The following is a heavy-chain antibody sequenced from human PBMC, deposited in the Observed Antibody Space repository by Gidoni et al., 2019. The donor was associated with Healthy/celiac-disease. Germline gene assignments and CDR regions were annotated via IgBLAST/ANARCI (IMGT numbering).Heavy chain of an antibody. D-gene: IGHD6-13*01. CDR1: VFTFSNAW. J-gene: IGHJ6*02. Sequence: EVQLVESGGGLVKPGGSLRLSCAASVFTFSNAWMSWVRQAPGKGLEWVGRIKSKTDGGTTDYAAPVKGRFTISRDDSKNTLYLQMNSLKTEDTAVYYCTTDGSGSWYYYYGMDVWGQGTTVTVSS. V-gene: IGHV3-15*01. CDR2: IKSKTDGGTT. CDR3: TTDGSGSWYYYYGMDV.